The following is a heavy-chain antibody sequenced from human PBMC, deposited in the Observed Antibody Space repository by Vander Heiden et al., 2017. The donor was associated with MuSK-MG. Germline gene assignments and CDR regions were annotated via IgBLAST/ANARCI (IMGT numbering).Heavy chain of an antibody. J-gene: IGHJ4*02. CDR3: ARGGIVGATTGGTGEFDY. D-gene: IGHD1-26*01. V-gene: IGHV4-61*02. CDR2: IYTSGST. CDR1: GGSISSGSYY. Sequence: QVQLQESGPGLVKPSQTLSLTCTVSGGSISSGSYYWSWIRQPAGKGLEWIGRIYTSGSTNYNPSLKSRVTISVDTSKNQFSLKLSSVTAAETAVYYCARGGIVGATTGGTGEFDYWGQGTLVTVSS.